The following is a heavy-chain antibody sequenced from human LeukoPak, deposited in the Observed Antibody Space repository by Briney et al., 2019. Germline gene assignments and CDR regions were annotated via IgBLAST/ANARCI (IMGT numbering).Heavy chain of an antibody. CDR2: IYYSGST. D-gene: IGHD6-13*01. CDR3: ARSLLGSSWYVSPYWFDP. V-gene: IGHV4-39*01. J-gene: IGHJ5*02. CDR1: GGSISSISYY. Sequence: SETLSLTCTVSGGSISSISYYWGWIRQPPGKGLQWIGSIYYSGSTYYNASLKSRVTISVGTSKNQFSLKLSSVTAADTAVYYCARSLLGSSWYVSPYWFDPWGQGTLVTVSS.